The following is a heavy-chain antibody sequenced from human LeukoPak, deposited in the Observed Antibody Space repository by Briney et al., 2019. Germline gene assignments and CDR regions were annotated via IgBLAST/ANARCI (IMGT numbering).Heavy chain of an antibody. CDR2: IYHSGST. CDR3: ARHANIVGGYYAFDI. Sequence: PSETLSLTCVVSGGSISSYNWWSWVRQPPGKGLEWIGEIYHSGSTNYNPSLKSRVTIPLDKSKNQFSLKLSSVTAADTAVYYCARHANIVGGYYAFDIWGQGTMVTVSS. V-gene: IGHV4-4*02. D-gene: IGHD1-26*01. CDR1: GGSISSYNW. J-gene: IGHJ3*02.